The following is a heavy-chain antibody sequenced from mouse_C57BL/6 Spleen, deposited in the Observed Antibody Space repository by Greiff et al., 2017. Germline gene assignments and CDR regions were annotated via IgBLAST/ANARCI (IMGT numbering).Heavy chain of an antibody. J-gene: IGHJ1*03. CDR3: ARSGGSSPLRYFDV. V-gene: IGHV1-39*01. CDR2: INPNYGTT. CDR1: GYSFTDYN. Sequence: VQLQQSGPELVKPGASVKISCKASGYSFTDYNMNWVQQSNGKSLEWIGVINPNYGTTSYNQKFKGKATLTVDQSSSTAYMQLNSLTSEDSAVYYCARSGGSSPLRYFDVWGTGTTVTVSS. D-gene: IGHD1-1*01.